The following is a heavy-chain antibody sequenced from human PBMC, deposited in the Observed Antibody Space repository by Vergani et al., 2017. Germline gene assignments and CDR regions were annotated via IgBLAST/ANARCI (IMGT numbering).Heavy chain of an antibody. CDR3: ARAPVLYYDFWSGYLEGHPTDY. CDR2: IYYSGST. J-gene: IGHJ4*02. V-gene: IGHV4-59*12. Sequence: QVQLQESGPGLVKPSETLSLTCTVSGGSISSYYWSWIRQPPGKGLEWIGYIYYSGSTYYNPSLKSRVTISVDTSKNQFSLKLSSVTAADTAVYYCARAPVLYYDFWSGYLEGHPTDYWGQGTLVTVSS. CDR1: GGSISSYY. D-gene: IGHD3-3*01.